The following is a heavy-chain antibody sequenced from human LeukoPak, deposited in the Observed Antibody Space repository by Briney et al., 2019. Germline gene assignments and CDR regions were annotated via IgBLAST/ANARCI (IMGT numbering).Heavy chain of an antibody. CDR1: GFTFSSYR. CDR3: ARGTRGIAVAGSFDY. D-gene: IGHD6-19*01. V-gene: IGHV3-7*01. CDR2: IKQDGSEK. J-gene: IGHJ4*02. Sequence: TGGSLRLSCAASGFTFSSYRMSWVRQAPGKGLEWVANIKQDGSEKYYVDSVKGRFTISRDNAKNSLYLQMNSLRAEDTAVYYCARGTRGIAVAGSFDYWGQGTLVTVSS.